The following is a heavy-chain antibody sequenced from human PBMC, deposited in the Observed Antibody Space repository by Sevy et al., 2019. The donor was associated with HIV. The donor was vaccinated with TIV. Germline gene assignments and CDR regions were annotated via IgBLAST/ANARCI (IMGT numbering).Heavy chain of an antibody. D-gene: IGHD6-19*01. J-gene: IGHJ3*02. CDR2: ISSSSSYI. CDR1: GFTFSSYS. V-gene: IGHV3-21*01. Sequence: WGSLRLSCAASGFTFSSYSMNWVRQAPGKGLEWVSSISSSSSYIYYGDSVKGRFTISRDNAKNSLYLQMNSLRAEDTAVYYCARDSSIAVAFDIWGQGTMVTVSS. CDR3: ARDSSIAVAFDI.